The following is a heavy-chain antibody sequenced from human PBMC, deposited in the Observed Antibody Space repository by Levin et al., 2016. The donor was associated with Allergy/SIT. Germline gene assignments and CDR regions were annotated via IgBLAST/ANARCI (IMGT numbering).Heavy chain of an antibody. CDR1: GGSISSSDHS. D-gene: IGHD2-2*01. V-gene: IGHV4-39*01. CDR2: ISYSGST. J-gene: IGHJ4*02. CDR3: ARGRVHTPRGWVVVPGAMRGYFDY. Sequence: SETLSLTCTVSGGSISSSDHSWDWIRQPPGKGLEWIGSISYSGSTYYNPSLKSRVTIPVDTSKNQFSLKLSSVTAADTAVYYCARGRVHTPRGWVVVPGAMRGYFDYWGQGTLVTVSS.